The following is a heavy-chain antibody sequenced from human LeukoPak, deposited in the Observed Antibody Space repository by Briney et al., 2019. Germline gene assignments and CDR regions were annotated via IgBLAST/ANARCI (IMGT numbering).Heavy chain of an antibody. J-gene: IGHJ4*02. CDR3: TRDAQPPRVPQGYDY. CDR1: GFTFGDYA. V-gene: IGHV3-49*03. D-gene: IGHD1-1*01. Sequence: GGSLRLSCTASGFTFGDYAMSWFRQAPGKGLEWVGFIRSKAYGGTTEYAASVKGRFTISRDDSRSIAYLQMNSLKTEDTAVYYCTRDAQPPRVPQGYDYWGQGTLVTVSS. CDR2: IRSKAYGGTT.